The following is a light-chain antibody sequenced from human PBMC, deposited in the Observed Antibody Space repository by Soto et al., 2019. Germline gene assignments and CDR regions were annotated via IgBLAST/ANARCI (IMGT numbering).Light chain of an antibody. V-gene: IGKV3-20*01. Sequence: EIVLTQSPGTLSLSPGERATLSCMASQTLTTRFLAWYQQKPGQAPRLLIYGASSRATGIPDRFSGSGSGTEYTLTNSRLEPEDFAVYSCQQYADLPYTFGQGTTLEIK. CDR2: GAS. CDR1: QTLTTRF. CDR3: QQYADLPYT. J-gene: IGKJ2*01.